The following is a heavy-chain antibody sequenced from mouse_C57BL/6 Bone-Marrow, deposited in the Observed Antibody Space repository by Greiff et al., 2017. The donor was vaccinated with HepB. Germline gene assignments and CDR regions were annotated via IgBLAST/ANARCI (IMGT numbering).Heavy chain of an antibody. CDR2: IWWNDNK. D-gene: IGHD1-1*01. Sequence: QVTLKESGPGILQPSQTLSLTCSFSGFSLSTSGMGVGWIHQPSGNGLEWLAHIWWNDNKYYNTALKSRLTISKDTSNNQVFLKIASVDTADTATYYCARIHITTVVAPTYFDYWGQGTTLTVSS. V-gene: IGHV8-11*01. CDR3: ARIHITTVVAPTYFDY. CDR1: GFSLSTSGMG. J-gene: IGHJ2*01.